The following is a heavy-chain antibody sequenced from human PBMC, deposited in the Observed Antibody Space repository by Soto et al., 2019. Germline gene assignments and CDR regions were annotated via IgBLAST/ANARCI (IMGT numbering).Heavy chain of an antibody. CDR2: ISASGDNT. CDR3: VKLRLELLYLDS. D-gene: IGHD1-7*01. J-gene: IGHJ4*02. CDR1: GFTFNRYG. Sequence: GGSLRLSCAASGFTFNRYGMSWVRQAPGKGLEWVSAISASGDNTYYADSVKGRFTISRDSSNNTLYLQMNSLRADDTALYYCVKLRLELLYLDSWGLGALVTVSS. V-gene: IGHV3-23*01.